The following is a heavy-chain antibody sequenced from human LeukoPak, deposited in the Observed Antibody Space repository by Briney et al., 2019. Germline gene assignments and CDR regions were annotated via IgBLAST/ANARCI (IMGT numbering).Heavy chain of an antibody. CDR2: IKQDGSEK. CDR1: GFTFSSYW. Sequence: PGGSLRLSCAASGFTFSSYWMSSVRQAPGKGLGWVANIKQDGSEKYYVDSVKGRFTTSRDNAKNSLYLQMNSLRAEDMVAYYCATIFAGAFDIWGQGTMVTVSS. CDR3: ATIFAGAFDI. D-gene: IGHD3-3*01. J-gene: IGHJ3*02. V-gene: IGHV3-7*01.